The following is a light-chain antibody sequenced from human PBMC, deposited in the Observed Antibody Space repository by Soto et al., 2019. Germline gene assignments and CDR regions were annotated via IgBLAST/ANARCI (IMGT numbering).Light chain of an antibody. V-gene: IGKV3-20*01. CDR2: GKX. J-gene: IGKJ5*01. CDR3: QRYGSSPLRT. Sequence: TELTQSPGTLSLSPGERATLSCRASQSFSSSSLAWYKQRPGQAPRLLXXGKXSRANGIPERFIGSGSGKDFTLTISRLEPEEFAVYFCQRYGSSPLRTFGQGTRLEIK. CDR1: QSFSSSS.